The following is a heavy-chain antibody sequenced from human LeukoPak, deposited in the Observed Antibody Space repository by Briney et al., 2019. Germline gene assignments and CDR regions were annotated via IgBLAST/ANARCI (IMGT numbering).Heavy chain of an antibody. Sequence: PGGSLRLSCAASGFTFSSYAMHWVRQAPGKGLEWVAVISYDGSNKYYADSVKGRFTISRDNSKNTLYLQMNSLRAEDTAVYYCAREGDLTFGGVIVTYYFDYWGQGTLVTVSS. V-gene: IGHV3-30*04. CDR1: GFTFSSYA. J-gene: IGHJ4*02. CDR2: ISYDGSNK. D-gene: IGHD3-16*02. CDR3: AREGDLTFGGVIVTYYFDY.